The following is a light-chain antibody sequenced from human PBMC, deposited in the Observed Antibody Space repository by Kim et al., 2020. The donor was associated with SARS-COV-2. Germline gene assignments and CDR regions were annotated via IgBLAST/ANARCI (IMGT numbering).Light chain of an antibody. CDR3: QQRAS. J-gene: IGKJ5*01. CDR2: GAS. V-gene: IGKV3-11*01. Sequence: VTLSLSPGERATLSCRASQSVIRNLAWYQQKPGQAPRLLIYGASSRATGIPARFSGTGSGTDFNLTISSLEPEDFAVYYCQQRASFGQGTRLEIK. CDR1: QSVIRN.